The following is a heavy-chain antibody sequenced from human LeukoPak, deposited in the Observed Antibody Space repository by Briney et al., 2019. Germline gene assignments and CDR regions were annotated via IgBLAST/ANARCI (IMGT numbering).Heavy chain of an antibody. V-gene: IGHV1-18*01. CDR2: ISAYNGNT. D-gene: IGHD2-2*01. CDR1: GYTFTSYG. CDR3: ARDLLPGVVPAATPLDY. Sequence: GASVKVSCKASGYTFTSYGICWVRQAPGQGLEWMGWISAYNGNTNYAQKLQGRVTMTTDTSTSTAYMELRSLRSDDTAVYYCARDLLPGVVPAATPLDYWGQGTLVTVSS. J-gene: IGHJ4*02.